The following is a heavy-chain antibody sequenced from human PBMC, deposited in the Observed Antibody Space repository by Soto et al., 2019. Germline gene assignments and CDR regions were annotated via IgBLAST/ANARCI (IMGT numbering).Heavy chain of an antibody. CDR2: ISAYNGNT. V-gene: IGHV1-18*01. CDR1: GYTFTSYG. J-gene: IGHJ4*02. Sequence: QVQLVQSGAEVKKPGASVKVSCKASGYTFTSYGISWVRQAPGQWLEWMGWISAYNGNTNYAQKLQGRVTMTTDTSTSTAYMELRSLRSDDTAVYYCARDYQGYCSSTSCLPDYWGQGTLVTVSS. D-gene: IGHD2-2*01. CDR3: ARDYQGYCSSTSCLPDY.